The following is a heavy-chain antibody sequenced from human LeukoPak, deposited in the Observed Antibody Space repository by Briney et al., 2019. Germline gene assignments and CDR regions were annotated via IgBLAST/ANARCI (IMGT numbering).Heavy chain of an antibody. CDR2: IYYSGST. D-gene: IGHD3-3*01. CDR1: GGSISSSSYY. CDR3: ARFHDFWSGYDY. V-gene: IGHV4-39*07. J-gene: IGHJ4*02. Sequence: PSETLSLTCTVSGGSISSSSYYWGWIRQPPGKGLEWIGSIYYSGSTYYNPSLKSRVTISVDTSKNQFSLKLSSVTAADTAVYYCARFHDFWSGYDYWGQGTLVTVSS.